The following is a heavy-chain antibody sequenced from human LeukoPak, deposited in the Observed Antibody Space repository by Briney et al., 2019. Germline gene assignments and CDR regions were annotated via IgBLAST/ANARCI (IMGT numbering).Heavy chain of an antibody. CDR2: IIPIFGTA. D-gene: IGHD3-10*01. J-gene: IGHJ3*02. CDR1: GGTFSSYA. Sequence: SVKVSCKASGGTFSSYAISWVRQAPGQGLEWMGGIIPIFGTANYAQKFQGRVTITADESTSTAYMELSSLRSEDTAVYYCARGQLPYYYGLGSYQDAFDIWGQGTMVTVSS. V-gene: IGHV1-69*13. CDR3: ARGQLPYYYGLGSYQDAFDI.